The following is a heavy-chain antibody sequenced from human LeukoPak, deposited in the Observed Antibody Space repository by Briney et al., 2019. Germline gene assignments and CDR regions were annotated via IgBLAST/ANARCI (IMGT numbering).Heavy chain of an antibody. CDR1: GFNFGSYW. J-gene: IGHJ6*03. CDR3: AKDTDYGDYRLGIYYYYMDV. Sequence: AGGSLRLSCAASGFNFGSYWMTWVRQTPGKGLEWVSAISGSGGSTYYADSVKGRFTISRDNSKNTLYLQMNSLRAEDTAVYYCAKDTDYGDYRLGIYYYYMDVWGKGTTVTVSS. V-gene: IGHV3-23*01. CDR2: ISGSGGST. D-gene: IGHD4-17*01.